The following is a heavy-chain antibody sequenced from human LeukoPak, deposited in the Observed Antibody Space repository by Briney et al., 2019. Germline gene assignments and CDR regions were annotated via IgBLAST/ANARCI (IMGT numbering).Heavy chain of an antibody. CDR2: ISGTGGST. D-gene: IGHD6-13*01. CDR1: GFTFSSYS. J-gene: IGHJ4*02. Sequence: GGSLRLSCAASGFTFSSYSMNWVRQAPGKGLEWVSAISGTGGSTYYADSVKGRFTISRDNSKNTLYLQMNSLRAEDTAIYYCAKDRSDNSTWYLGDYWGQGTLVAVSS. CDR3: AKDRSDNSTWYLGDY. V-gene: IGHV3-23*01.